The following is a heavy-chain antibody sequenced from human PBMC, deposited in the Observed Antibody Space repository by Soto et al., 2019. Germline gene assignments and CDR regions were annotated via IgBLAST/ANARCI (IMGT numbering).Heavy chain of an antibody. CDR1: AFTFSSYA. CDR3: AKGRASDCPGCTQDY. J-gene: IGHJ4*02. D-gene: IGHD2-21*02. Sequence: EVQLLESGGGLAQPGGSLRLSCAASAFTFSSYAMSWVRQAPGKGLEWVSAVSGSGDSTYYADSVKGRFTISRDNCKNALYLQMNGLRAEDTAVYYCAKGRASDCPGCTQDYWGQGALFTVSS. CDR2: VSGSGDST. V-gene: IGHV3-23*01.